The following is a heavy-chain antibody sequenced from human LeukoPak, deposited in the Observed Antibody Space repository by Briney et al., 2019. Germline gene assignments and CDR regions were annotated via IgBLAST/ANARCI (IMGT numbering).Heavy chain of an antibody. D-gene: IGHD1-26*01. CDR3: ATLKWTRPRPAATRGPNYYYGMDV. CDR1: GYTFNSYT. CDR2: ISAYNGNT. J-gene: IGHJ6*02. Sequence: ASVKVSCKATGYTFNSYTINWVRQAPGQGLEWMGWISAYNGNTNYAQKFQGRVTMTEDTAADAAYMELSSLRSEDTAVYYCATLKWTRPRPAATRGPNYYYGMDVWGQGTTVTVSS. V-gene: IGHV1-18*01.